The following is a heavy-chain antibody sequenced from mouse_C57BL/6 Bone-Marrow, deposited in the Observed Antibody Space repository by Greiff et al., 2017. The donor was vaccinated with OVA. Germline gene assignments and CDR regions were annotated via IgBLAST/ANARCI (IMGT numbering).Heavy chain of an antibody. CDR3: TTRYGSSFYAMDY. V-gene: IGHV14-4*01. CDR1: GFNIKDDY. D-gene: IGHD1-1*01. J-gene: IGHJ4*01. Sequence: EVKLQQSGAELVRPGASVKLSCTASGFNIKDDYMHWVKQRPEQGLEWIGWIDPENGDTEYASKFQGKATITADTSSNTAYLQLSSLTSEDTAVYYCTTRYGSSFYAMDYWGQGTSVTVSS. CDR2: IDPENGDT.